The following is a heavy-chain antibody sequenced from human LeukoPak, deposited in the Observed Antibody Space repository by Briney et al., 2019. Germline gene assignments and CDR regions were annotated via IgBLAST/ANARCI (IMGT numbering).Heavy chain of an antibody. J-gene: IGHJ3*02. CDR1: GGSFSGYY. Sequence: SETLSLTCAVYGGSFSGYYWSWSRQPPGKGLEWIGEINHSGSTNYNPSLKSRVTMSVDTSKNQFSLELSSVTAADTAVYYCDYGIGGAFDIWGQGTMVTASS. D-gene: IGHD4-17*01. CDR2: INHSGST. V-gene: IGHV4-34*01. CDR3: DYGIGGAFDI.